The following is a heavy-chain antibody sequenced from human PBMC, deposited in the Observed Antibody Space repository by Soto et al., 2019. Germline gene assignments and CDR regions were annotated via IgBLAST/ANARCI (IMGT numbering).Heavy chain of an antibody. D-gene: IGHD4-17*01. J-gene: IGHJ6*02. CDR2: IYSGGST. V-gene: IGHV3-53*01. CDR1: GFTVSSNY. CDR3: AREQGDYLDYGMDV. Sequence: GGSLRLSCAASGFTVSSNYMSWVRQAPGKGLEWVSVIYSGGSTYYADSVKGRFTISRDNSKNTLYLQMNSLRAKDTAVYYCAREQGDYLDYGMDVWGQGTTVTVSS.